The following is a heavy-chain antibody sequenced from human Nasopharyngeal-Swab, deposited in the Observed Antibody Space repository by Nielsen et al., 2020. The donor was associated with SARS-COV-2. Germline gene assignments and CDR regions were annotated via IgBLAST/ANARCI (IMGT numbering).Heavy chain of an antibody. CDR2: INWNSGSI. V-gene: IGHV3-9*01. CDR3: AKVNSGGYLHYSFDY. Sequence: SPKISCAASGFTFDDYAMHWVRQAPGRGLEWVSAINWNSGSIGYADSVRGRFTISRDNAKNSLYLQMNSLRTEDTALYYCAKVNSGGYLHYSFDYWGQGALVTVSS. J-gene: IGHJ4*02. D-gene: IGHD1-26*01. CDR1: GFTFDDYA.